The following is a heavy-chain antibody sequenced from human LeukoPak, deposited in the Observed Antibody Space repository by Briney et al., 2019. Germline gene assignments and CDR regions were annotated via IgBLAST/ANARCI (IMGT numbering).Heavy chain of an antibody. V-gene: IGHV4-4*09. J-gene: IGHJ4*02. Sequence: PSETLSLTCTVSGGSISSYYWSWIRQPPGKGLEWIGYIYTSGSTNYNPSLKSRVTISVDTSKNQFSLKLSSVTAADTAVYYCARDPPPQVRSPLNSNYWGQGTLVTVSS. CDR2: IYTSGST. CDR1: GGSISSYY. CDR3: ARDPPPQVRSPLNSNY. D-gene: IGHD3-3*01.